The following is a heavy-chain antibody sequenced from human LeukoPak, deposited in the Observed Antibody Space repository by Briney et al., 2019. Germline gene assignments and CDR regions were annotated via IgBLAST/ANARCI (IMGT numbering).Heavy chain of an antibody. D-gene: IGHD6-13*01. J-gene: IGHJ4*02. CDR3: AMGSVAAAGHHGY. Sequence: PSETLSLTCAVYGGSFSGYYWSWIRQPPGKGLEWIGEINHSGSTNYNPSLKSRVTISADTSKNQFSLKLSSVTAADTAVYYCAMGSVAAAGHHGYWGQGTLVTVSS. V-gene: IGHV4-34*01. CDR2: INHSGST. CDR1: GGSFSGYY.